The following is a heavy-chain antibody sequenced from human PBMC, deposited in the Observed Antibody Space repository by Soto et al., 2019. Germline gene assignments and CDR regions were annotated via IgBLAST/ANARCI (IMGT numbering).Heavy chain of an antibody. Sequence: XXSLRLSFAASGFTFSDYYMSWILQAPGKGLEWVSYISSSGSTIYYADSVKGRFTISRDNAKNSLYLQMNSLRAEDPAVYYCARDKGQLLGRSMVAFDIWGQGTMVTVSS. V-gene: IGHV3-11*01. CDR2: ISSSGSTI. CDR3: ARDKGQLLGRSMVAFDI. J-gene: IGHJ3*02. D-gene: IGHD5-18*01. CDR1: GFTFSDYY.